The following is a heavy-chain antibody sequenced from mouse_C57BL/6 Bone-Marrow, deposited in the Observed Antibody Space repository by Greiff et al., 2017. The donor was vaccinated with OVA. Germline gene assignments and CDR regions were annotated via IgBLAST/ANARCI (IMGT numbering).Heavy chain of an antibody. CDR1: GYTFTSYS. V-gene: IGHV1-64*01. D-gene: IGHD1-1*01. CDR3: ARGGGGWLRYSYAMDY. Sequence: QVQLQQPGAELVKPGASVQLSCKASGYTFTSYSMPWVQQRPGQGLEWIGMIHPNSGSTNYNETFKSKATLTVDTSSITDYMQCSSLTSEDSADDYCARGGGGWLRYSYAMDYWGQGTSVTVSS. J-gene: IGHJ4*01. CDR2: IHPNSGST.